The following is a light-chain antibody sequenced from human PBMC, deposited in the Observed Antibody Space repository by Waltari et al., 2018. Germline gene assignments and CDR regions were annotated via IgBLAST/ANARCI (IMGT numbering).Light chain of an antibody. CDR1: SSDIGKYNY. J-gene: IGLJ1*01. CDR3: TSFTSSNTYV. CDR2: DFS. Sequence: QSALTQPASVSGSPGQSITISCRGTSSDIGKYNYVSWFPQHPGKAPKRMIYDFSNRPSGVSDRFSGSKSGNTASLTISGVQTEDESDYYCTSFTSSNTYVFGTGTKVTVL. V-gene: IGLV2-14*03.